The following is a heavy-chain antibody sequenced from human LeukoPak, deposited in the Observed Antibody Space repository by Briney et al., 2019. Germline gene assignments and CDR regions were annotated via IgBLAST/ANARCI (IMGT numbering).Heavy chain of an antibody. Sequence: PGGSLRLSCAASGFTFSNYAMHWVRQAPGKGLEWVAVISYDGSNKYYADSVKGRFTISRDNAKNSLYLQMNSLRAEDTAVYYCARAAGRYGIDYYFDYWGQGTLVTVSS. CDR2: ISYDGSNK. CDR3: ARAAGRYGIDYYFDY. J-gene: IGHJ4*01. D-gene: IGHD5-18*01. CDR1: GFTFSNYA. V-gene: IGHV3-30-3*01.